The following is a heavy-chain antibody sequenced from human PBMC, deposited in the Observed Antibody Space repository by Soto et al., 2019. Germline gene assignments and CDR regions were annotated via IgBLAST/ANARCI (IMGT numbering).Heavy chain of an antibody. CDR3: ARGRVQLWLRGRNYFDY. CDR2: INHSEST. Sequence: PSETLSLTCAVYGGSFSGYYWSWIRQPPGKGLEWIGEINHSESTNYNPSLKSRVTISVDTSKNQFSLKLSSVTAADTAVYYCARGRVQLWLRGRNYFDYWGQGTLVTVSS. CDR1: GGSFSGYY. D-gene: IGHD5-18*01. J-gene: IGHJ4*02. V-gene: IGHV4-34*01.